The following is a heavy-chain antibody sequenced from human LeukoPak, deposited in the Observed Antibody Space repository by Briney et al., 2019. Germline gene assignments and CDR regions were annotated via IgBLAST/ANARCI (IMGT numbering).Heavy chain of an antibody. Sequence: GESLKISCQGSGYSFDYFCIGWVRQMPGKGLDWMGNIHPADSETRYSPSFQGQVTISVDKSIKTAYLQWSGLRASDTAIYYCAAGNGDYVDYWGQGTLVTVSS. J-gene: IGHJ4*02. CDR2: IHPADSET. CDR3: AAGNGDYVDY. CDR1: GYSFDYFC. V-gene: IGHV5-51*01. D-gene: IGHD4-17*01.